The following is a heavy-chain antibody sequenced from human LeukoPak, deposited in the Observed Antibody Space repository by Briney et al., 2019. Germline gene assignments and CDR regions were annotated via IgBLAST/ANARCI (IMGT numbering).Heavy chain of an antibody. D-gene: IGHD6-6*01. CDR3: ARAGLASWFDH. V-gene: IGHV1-69*02. Sequence: SVKVSCKASGGTFSSYTISWVRQAPGQGLEWMGRIIPILGIANYAQKFQGRVTITADKSTSTAYMELSSLRAEDTAVYYCARAGLASWFDHWGQGTLVTVSS. CDR1: GGTFSSYT. CDR2: IIPILGIA. J-gene: IGHJ5*02.